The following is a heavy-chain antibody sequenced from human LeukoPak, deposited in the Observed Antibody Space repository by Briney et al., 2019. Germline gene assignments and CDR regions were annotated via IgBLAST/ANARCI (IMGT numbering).Heavy chain of an antibody. CDR1: GGSISSYY. V-gene: IGHV4-39*02. Sequence: SETLSLTCTVSGGSISSYYWGWIRQPPGKGLEWIGSIYYSGSTYYNPSLKSRVTISVDTSKNQFSLKLSSVTAADTAVYYCARELNSNTGTYWGQGTLVTVSS. J-gene: IGHJ4*02. CDR2: IYYSGST. D-gene: IGHD4-11*01. CDR3: ARELNSNTGTY.